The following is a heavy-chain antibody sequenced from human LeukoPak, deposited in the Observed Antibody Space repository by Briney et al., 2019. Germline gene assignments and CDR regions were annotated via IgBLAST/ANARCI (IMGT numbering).Heavy chain of an antibody. J-gene: IGHJ4*02. Sequence: ASVKVSCKASGYTFTGYYMHWVRQAPGQGLEWMGWISAYNGNTNYAQKLQGRVTMTTDTSTSTAYMGVRSLRSDDTAVYYCARTVATYFDYWGQGTLVTVSS. CDR3: ARTVATYFDY. CDR2: ISAYNGNT. CDR1: GYTFTGYY. D-gene: IGHD5-12*01. V-gene: IGHV1-18*04.